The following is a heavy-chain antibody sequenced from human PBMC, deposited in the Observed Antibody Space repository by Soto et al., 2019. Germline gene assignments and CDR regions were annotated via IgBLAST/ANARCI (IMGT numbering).Heavy chain of an antibody. CDR1: GFTFSSYW. CDR3: ARVTLVRGVIIDYYYYGMDV. Sequence: GGSLRLSCAAPGFTFSSYWMHWVRQAPGKGLVWVSRINSDGSSTSYADSVKGRFTISRDSAKSTLYLQMSSLRAEDTAVYYCARVTLVRGVIIDYYYYGMDVWGQGTTVTVSS. D-gene: IGHD3-10*01. CDR2: INSDGSST. V-gene: IGHV3-74*01. J-gene: IGHJ6*02.